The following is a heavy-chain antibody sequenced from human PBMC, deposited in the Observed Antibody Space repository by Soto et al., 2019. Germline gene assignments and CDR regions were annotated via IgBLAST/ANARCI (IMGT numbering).Heavy chain of an antibody. CDR1: GYTFTSYG. V-gene: IGHV1-18*01. CDR2: ISAYNGNT. J-gene: IGHJ4*02. D-gene: IGHD6-13*01. Sequence: QVQLVQSGAEVKKPGASVKVSCKASGYTFTSYGISWVRQAPGQGLEWMGWISAYNGNTNYAQKLQGRVTMTTDTHTSTAYMEMRSLRSHDTDDYYCARDAAAGLNDYWGQGTLVTVSS. CDR3: ARDAAAGLNDY.